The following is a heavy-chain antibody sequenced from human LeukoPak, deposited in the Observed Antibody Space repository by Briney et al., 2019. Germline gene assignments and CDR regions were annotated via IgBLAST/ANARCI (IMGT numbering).Heavy chain of an antibody. CDR2: INTSGST. CDR1: GGSISSGSYY. V-gene: IGHV4-61*02. Sequence: SETLSLTCTVSGGSISSGSYYWSCIRQPAGKGLEWIGRINTSGSTNYNPSLKSRVTISVDTSKNQFSLKLSSVTAADTAVYYCARFNRAGSSGWLDYWGQGTLVTVSS. J-gene: IGHJ4*02. D-gene: IGHD6-19*01. CDR3: ARFNRAGSSGWLDY.